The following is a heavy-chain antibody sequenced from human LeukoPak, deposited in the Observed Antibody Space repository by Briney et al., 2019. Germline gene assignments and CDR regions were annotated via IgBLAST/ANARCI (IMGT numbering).Heavy chain of an antibody. CDR3: ARVCCTSTSSFDP. CDR1: GYSFTTYW. V-gene: IGHV5-51*01. CDR2: IYPGDSNT. Sequence: GESLKISCKGSGYSFTTYWIGWVRQMPGKGPEWMGSIYPGDSNTRYSPSFQGQVTISVDKSIDTAYLQWSSLKASDTAMYYCARVCCTSTSSFDPWGQGTLVTVSS. J-gene: IGHJ5*02. D-gene: IGHD2-2*01.